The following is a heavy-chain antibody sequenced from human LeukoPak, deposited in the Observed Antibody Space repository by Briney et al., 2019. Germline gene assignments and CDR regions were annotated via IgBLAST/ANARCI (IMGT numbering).Heavy chain of an antibody. Sequence: PGGSLRLSCAASGFTFSSYSMNWVRQAPGKGLEWVSSISSSSSYIYYADSVKGRFTISRDNAKNSLYLQMNSLRAEDTAVYYCARGGDWSDWFDPWGQGTLVTVSS. CDR3: ARGGDWSDWFDP. CDR2: ISSSSSYI. V-gene: IGHV3-21*01. J-gene: IGHJ5*02. D-gene: IGHD3-16*01. CDR1: GFTFSSYS.